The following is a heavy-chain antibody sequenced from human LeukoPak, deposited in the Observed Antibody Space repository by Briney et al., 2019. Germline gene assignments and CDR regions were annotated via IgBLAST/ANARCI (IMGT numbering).Heavy chain of an antibody. Sequence: PGGSLRLFCAASGFTFSSYAMGWVRQAPGKGLEWVSSISGSGVSTYHADSVKGRFTLSRDNSKNTLYLQMDGLRVADTAVYHCAKDGHCSAENCYSAFDMWGQGTMVTVSS. CDR3: AKDGHCSAENCYSAFDM. J-gene: IGHJ3*02. V-gene: IGHV3-23*01. CDR1: GFTFSSYA. D-gene: IGHD2-15*01. CDR2: ISGSGVST.